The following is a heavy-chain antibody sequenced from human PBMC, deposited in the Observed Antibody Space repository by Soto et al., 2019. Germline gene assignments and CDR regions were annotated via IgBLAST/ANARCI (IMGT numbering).Heavy chain of an antibody. Sequence: QVQLVQSGAEVKKPGASVKVACKASGYTFTSYYMHWVRQAPGQGLEWMGIINPSGGSTSYAQKFQGRVTMSRDTSTSTVYMELSSLRSEDTAVYYCARGKGDEQWLVRGDAFDIWGQRTMVTVSS. V-gene: IGHV1-46*01. CDR3: ARGKGDEQWLVRGDAFDI. CDR2: INPSGGST. J-gene: IGHJ3*02. CDR1: GYTFTSYY. D-gene: IGHD6-19*01.